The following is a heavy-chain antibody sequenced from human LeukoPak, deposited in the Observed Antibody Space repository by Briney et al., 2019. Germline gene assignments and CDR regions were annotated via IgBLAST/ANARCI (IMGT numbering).Heavy chain of an antibody. CDR1: GFTFSNYA. D-gene: IGHD3-10*01. Sequence: PGGSLRLSCAASGFTFSNYAMSWVRQAPGKGLEWVSAISGSASSTYYADSVKGRFTISRDNAKNSLYLQMNSLRAEDTAVYYCARGSVTMVRGVDYWGQGTLVTVSS. J-gene: IGHJ4*02. CDR3: ARGSVTMVRGVDY. V-gene: IGHV3-23*01. CDR2: ISGSASST.